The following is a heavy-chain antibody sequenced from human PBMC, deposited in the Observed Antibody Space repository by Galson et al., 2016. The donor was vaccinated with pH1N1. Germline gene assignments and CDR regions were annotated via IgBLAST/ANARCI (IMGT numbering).Heavy chain of an antibody. J-gene: IGHJ4*03. CDR2: IYPGASDP. D-gene: IGHD2-21*02. Sequence: QSGAEVKKPGESLKISCKGSGSIFIGHWIAWVRQKPGNGLEWMGIIYPGASDPRYSPSFAGQVTISADKSSNTAYLRWSSLKAPDTAMYYCARLAHCSGDCYSMGPWGYFDFWGQGTLVTVSS. CDR1: GSIFIGHW. CDR3: ARLAHCSGDCYSMGPWGYFDF. V-gene: IGHV5-51*01.